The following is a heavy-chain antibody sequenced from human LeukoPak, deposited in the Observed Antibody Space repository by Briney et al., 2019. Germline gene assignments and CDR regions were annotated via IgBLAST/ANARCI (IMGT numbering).Heavy chain of an antibody. J-gene: IGHJ3*01. Sequence: PGGSLRLSCAASGFPFSSYAMTWVRQAPGKGLGWVSSITGSGASTYYAASVKGRFSISKDKSTNTLYLQMNSLRVEDTGVYYCAKSSTKNWASSVFDFWGQGTMVAVSS. CDR2: ITGSGAST. V-gene: IGHV3-23*01. CDR1: GFPFSSYA. D-gene: IGHD2-8*01. CDR3: AKSSTKNWASSVFDF.